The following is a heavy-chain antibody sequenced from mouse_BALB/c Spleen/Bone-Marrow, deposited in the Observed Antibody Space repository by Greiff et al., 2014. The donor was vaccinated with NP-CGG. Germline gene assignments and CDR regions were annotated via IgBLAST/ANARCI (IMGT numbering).Heavy chain of an antibody. Sequence: DVQLVESGGGLVQPGGSRKLSCAASGFTFSSFGMHWVRQAPEKGLEWVAYTSSGSSPTFYADTVKGRFTISRDNPKNTLFLQMTSLRSEDTAIYYCTRGGNWEDFDYWGQGTTLTVSS. D-gene: IGHD4-1*01. J-gene: IGHJ2*01. CDR1: GFTFSSFG. V-gene: IGHV5-17*02. CDR3: TRGGNWEDFDY. CDR2: TSSGSSPT.